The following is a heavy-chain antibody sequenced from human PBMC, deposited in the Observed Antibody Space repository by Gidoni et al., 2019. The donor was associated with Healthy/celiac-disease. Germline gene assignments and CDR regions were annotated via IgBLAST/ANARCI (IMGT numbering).Heavy chain of an antibody. D-gene: IGHD2-21*01. CDR3: ASSALPPYCGGDCYLRY. V-gene: IGHV1-3*01. J-gene: IGHJ4*02. CDR2: INAGNGNT. CDR1: GYTFTSYA. Sequence: QVQLVQSGAEVKKPGASVKVSCKASGYTFTSYAMHWVRQAPGQGVEWMGWINAGNGNTKYSQKFQGRVTITRDTSASTAYMELSSLRSEDTAVYYCASSALPPYCGGDCYLRYWGQGTLVTVSS.